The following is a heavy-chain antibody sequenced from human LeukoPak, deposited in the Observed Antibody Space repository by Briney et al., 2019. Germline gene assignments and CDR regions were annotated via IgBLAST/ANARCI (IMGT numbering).Heavy chain of an antibody. CDR1: GYTFTAYY. CDR2: IIPNSGAT. CDR3: ARFSVGGRYDFDY. D-gene: IGHD3-9*01. Sequence: ASVKGSCKAYGYTFTAYYLHWGRQAPGQGLEWRGWIIPNSGATKYAQNFQDRVTMTRDTPINTAYMELSRLRSDDTAVYYCARFSVGGRYDFDYWGQGTLVTVSS. J-gene: IGHJ4*02. V-gene: IGHV1-2*02.